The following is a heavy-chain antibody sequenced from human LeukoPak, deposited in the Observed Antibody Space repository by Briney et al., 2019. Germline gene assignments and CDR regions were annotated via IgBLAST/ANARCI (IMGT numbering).Heavy chain of an antibody. Sequence: PSETLSLTCTVSGGSISSSSYYWGWIRQPPGKGLEWIGSIYYSGSTYYNPSLKSRVTISVDTSKNQFSLKLSSVTAADTAVYYCARDLLVGLRQQCLPDYWGQGTLVTVSS. CDR1: GGSISSSSYY. J-gene: IGHJ4*02. CDR2: IYYSGST. V-gene: IGHV4-39*07. D-gene: IGHD2-8*02. CDR3: ARDLLVGLRQQCLPDY.